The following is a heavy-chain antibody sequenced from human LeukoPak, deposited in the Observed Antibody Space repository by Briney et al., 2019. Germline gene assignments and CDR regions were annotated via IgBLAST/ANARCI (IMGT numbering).Heavy chain of an antibody. J-gene: IGHJ4*02. Sequence: SGPTLVNPTQTLTLTCTFSGFSLSTSGVGVGWIRQPPGKALEWLALIYWDDDKRYSPSLKSRLTITKDTSKNQVVLTMTNMDPVDTATYYCAHRSTYSSGWYVSSVDYFDYWGQGTLVTVSP. CDR2: IYWDDDK. V-gene: IGHV2-5*02. CDR1: GFSLSTSGVG. D-gene: IGHD6-19*01. CDR3: AHRSTYSSGWYVSSVDYFDY.